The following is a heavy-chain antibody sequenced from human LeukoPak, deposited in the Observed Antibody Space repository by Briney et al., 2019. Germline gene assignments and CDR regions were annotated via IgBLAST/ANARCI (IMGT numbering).Heavy chain of an antibody. J-gene: IGHJ4*02. CDR3: ARDSDSSGHYYMDYFDY. D-gene: IGHD3-22*01. CDR2: ISSSSRDI. Sequence: PGGSLRLSCAASGFTFTSYAMNWVRQAPGKGLEWVSSISSSSRDINYADSVKGRFTISRDNAWHSLYLQMNSLRAEDTAVYYCARDSDSSGHYYMDYFDYWGQGALVTVSS. CDR1: GFTFTSYA. V-gene: IGHV3-21*01.